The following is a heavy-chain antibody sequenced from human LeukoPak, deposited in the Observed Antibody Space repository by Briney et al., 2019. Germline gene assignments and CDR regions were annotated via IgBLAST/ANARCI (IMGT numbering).Heavy chain of an antibody. CDR2: ISYSGTT. Sequence: KPSETLSLTCTVSGGSISSRPYYWGWVRQPPGKGLEWIGTISYSGTTYYSPSLKSRATISLDTSKNQFSLKLSSVTAADTAIYYCARDFSSSSTVYYYYYMDVWGKGTTVTVSS. CDR3: ARDFSSSSTVYYYYYMDV. D-gene: IGHD6-6*01. V-gene: IGHV4-39*07. CDR1: GGSISSRPYY. J-gene: IGHJ6*03.